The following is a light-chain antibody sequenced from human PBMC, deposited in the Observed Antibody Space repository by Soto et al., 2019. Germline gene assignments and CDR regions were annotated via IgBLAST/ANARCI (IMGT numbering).Light chain of an antibody. CDR2: DAS. Sequence: ETVLTQSPVTLALPPRERASLSCRASQSVSSYLAWYQQKPGQAPRLLIYDASNRATGIPARFSGSGSGADFTLTISSLEPEDFAVYYCQQRSNWPWTFGQGTKVDIK. CDR1: QSVSSY. J-gene: IGKJ1*01. CDR3: QQRSNWPWT. V-gene: IGKV3-11*01.